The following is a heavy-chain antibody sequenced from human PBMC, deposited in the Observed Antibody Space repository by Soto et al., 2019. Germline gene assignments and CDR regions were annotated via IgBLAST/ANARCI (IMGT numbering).Heavy chain of an antibody. CDR2: INAGNGNT. V-gene: IGHV1-3*01. CDR3: ASAGEEYQRSYYYYYYMDV. CDR1: GYTFTSYA. Sequence: GASVKVSCKASGYTFTSYAMHWVRQAPGQRLEWMGWINAGNGNTKYSQKFQGRVTITRDTSASTAYMELSSLRSEDTAVYYCASAGEEYQRSYYYYYYMDVRGKRTTVTVSS. D-gene: IGHD2-2*01. J-gene: IGHJ6*03.